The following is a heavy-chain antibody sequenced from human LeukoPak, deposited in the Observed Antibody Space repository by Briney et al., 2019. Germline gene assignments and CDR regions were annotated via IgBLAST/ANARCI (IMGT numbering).Heavy chain of an antibody. V-gene: IGHV1-2*02. Sequence: ASVKVSCKASGYTFTGYYMHWVRQAPGQGLEWMGWINPNSGGTNYAQKFQGRVTMTRDTSISTAYMELSRLRSDDTAVYYCARSTWRAAAGKYYFDYWGQGTLVTVSS. CDR3: ARSTWRAAAGKYYFDY. CDR2: INPNSGGT. D-gene: IGHD6-13*01. J-gene: IGHJ4*02. CDR1: GYTFTGYY.